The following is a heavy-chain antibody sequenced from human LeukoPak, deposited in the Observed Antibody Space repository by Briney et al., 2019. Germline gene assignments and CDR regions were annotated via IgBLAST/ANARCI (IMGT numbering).Heavy chain of an antibody. J-gene: IGHJ4*02. CDR3: ATADKWEPLDY. V-gene: IGHV1-24*01. Sequence: ASVKVSCKVSGVSLSATSIHWVRQAPGQWLEWMGGFDPEDGESIFAQSFQGRFSMTEDTSTDTAYTELRSPRLEDTAVYYCATADKWEPLDYWGQGALVTVSS. CDR1: GVSLSATS. D-gene: IGHD1-26*01. CDR2: FDPEDGES.